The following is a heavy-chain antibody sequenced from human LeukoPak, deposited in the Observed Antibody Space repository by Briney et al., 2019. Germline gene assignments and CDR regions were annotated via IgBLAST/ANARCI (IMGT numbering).Heavy chain of an antibody. CDR2: INPNSGGT. V-gene: IGHV1-2*02. CDR3: ARDRGYCSGGSCYATTGFDP. J-gene: IGHJ5*02. D-gene: IGHD2-15*01. Sequence: ASVTVSCKASGYTFTGYYMHWVRQAPGQGLEWMGWINPNSGGTNYAQKFQGRVTMTRDTSISTAYMELSRLRSDDTAVYYCARDRGYCSGGSCYATTGFDPWGQGTLVTVSS. CDR1: GYTFTGYY.